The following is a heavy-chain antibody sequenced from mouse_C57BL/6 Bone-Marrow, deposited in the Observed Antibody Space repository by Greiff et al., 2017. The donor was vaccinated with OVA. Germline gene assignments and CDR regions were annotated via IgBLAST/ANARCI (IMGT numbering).Heavy chain of an antibody. V-gene: IGHV1-82*01. D-gene: IGHD1-1*01. J-gene: IGHJ4*01. CDR1: GYAFRSSW. CDR2: IYPGDGDT. Sequence: VQLQQSGPELVKPGASVKISCKASGYAFRSSWMNWVKQRPGKGLEWIGRIYPGDGDTKYNGKFKGKATLTADKSSRTAYIQLSSLTSEDSAVYFCSTNLLREAMDYWGQGTSVTVSS. CDR3: STNLLREAMDY.